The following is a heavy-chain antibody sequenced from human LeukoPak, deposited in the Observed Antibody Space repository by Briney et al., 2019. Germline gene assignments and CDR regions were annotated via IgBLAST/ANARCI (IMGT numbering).Heavy chain of an antibody. CDR3: AGDKNSNSYYYYGMDV. Sequence: ASVKVSCKASGGTFSSYAISWVRQAPGQGLEWMGRIIPIFGIANYAQKFQGRVTITADKSTSTAYMELSSLRSEDTAVYYCAGDKNSNSYYYYGMDVWGQGTTVTVSS. CDR2: IIPIFGIA. J-gene: IGHJ6*02. CDR1: GGTFSSYA. V-gene: IGHV1-69*04. D-gene: IGHD2/OR15-2a*01.